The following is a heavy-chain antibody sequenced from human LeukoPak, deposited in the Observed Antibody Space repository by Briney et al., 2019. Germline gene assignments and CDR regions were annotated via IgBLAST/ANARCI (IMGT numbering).Heavy chain of an antibody. CDR1: GGTFSSYA. CDR3: ARDQGTVREYSGSYFPLDY. CDR2: IIPIFGTA. V-gene: IGHV1-69*13. J-gene: IGHJ4*02. D-gene: IGHD1-26*01. Sequence: SVKVSCKASGGTFSSYAISWVRQAPGRGLEWMGRIIPIFGTAKYAQKFQGRVTITSDESTSTAYMELSSLRSEDTAVYYCARDQGTVREYSGSYFPLDYWGQGTLVTVSS.